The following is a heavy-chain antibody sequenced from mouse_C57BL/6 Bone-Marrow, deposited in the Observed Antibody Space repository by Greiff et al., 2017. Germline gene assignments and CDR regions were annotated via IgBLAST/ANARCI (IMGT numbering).Heavy chain of an antibody. CDR1: GYTFTSYW. J-gene: IGHJ2*01. Sequence: QVQLQQPGAELVKPGASVKLSCKASGYTFTSYWMHWVKQRPGRGLEWIGRIAPNSGGTKYNEKFKSKATLTVDKPSSTAYMQLRSLTSEDSAVYYCARSESNYVDDWGQGTTLTVSS. V-gene: IGHV1-72*01. CDR3: ARSESNYVDD. CDR2: IAPNSGGT. D-gene: IGHD1-3*01.